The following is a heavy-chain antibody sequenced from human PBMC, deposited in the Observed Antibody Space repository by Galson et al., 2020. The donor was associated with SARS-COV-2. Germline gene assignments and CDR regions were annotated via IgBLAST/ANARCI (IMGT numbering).Heavy chain of an antibody. CDR2: ISAYNGNT. J-gene: IGHJ6*02. D-gene: IGHD3-3*01. V-gene: IGHV1-18*04. CDR1: GYTFTSYG. CDR3: ARDMGSLYDCWSVLGGYGIDV. Sequence: ASVKVSCKASGYTFTSYGISWVRQAPGQGLEWMGWISAYNGNTNYAQKLQGRVTMTTDTSTSTAYMELRSLRSDDTAVYYCARDMGSLYDCWSVLGGYGIDVWCQGTTVTVSS.